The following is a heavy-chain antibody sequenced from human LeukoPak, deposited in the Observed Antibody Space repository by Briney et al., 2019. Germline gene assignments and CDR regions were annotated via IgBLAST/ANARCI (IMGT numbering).Heavy chain of an antibody. Sequence: GESLKISCQGSGYSFTSRWIAWVRQMPGKGLEWMGIIYPDDSDIRYNPSFQGQVTMSADKSVNVAYLQWSSLKVSDTAMYYCATFSNYGDFFDFWGQGTLVTVSS. J-gene: IGHJ4*02. CDR3: ATFSNYGDFFDF. CDR2: IYPDDSDI. V-gene: IGHV5-51*01. D-gene: IGHD4-17*01. CDR1: GYSFTSRW.